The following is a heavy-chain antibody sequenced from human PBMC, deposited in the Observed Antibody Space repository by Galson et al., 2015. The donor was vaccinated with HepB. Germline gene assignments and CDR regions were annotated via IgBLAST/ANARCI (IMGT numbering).Heavy chain of an antibody. D-gene: IGHD3-10*01. CDR2: IWYDGSNK. Sequence: SLRLSCAASGFTFSSYGMHWVRQAPGKGLEWVAVIWYDGSNKYYADSVKGRFTISRDNSKNTLYLQMNSLRAEDTAVYYCARDYYGSGSYHPPNYYYYYGMDVWGQGTTVTVSS. V-gene: IGHV3-33*01. CDR1: GFTFSSYG. J-gene: IGHJ6*02. CDR3: ARDYYGSGSYHPPNYYYYYGMDV.